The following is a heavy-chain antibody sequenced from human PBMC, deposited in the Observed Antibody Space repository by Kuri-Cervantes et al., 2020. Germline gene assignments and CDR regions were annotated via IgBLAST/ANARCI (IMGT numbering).Heavy chain of an antibody. J-gene: IGHJ5*02. CDR3: ARDLDWFDP. Sequence: SQTLSLTCAVYGGSFSGYYWTWVRQPPGKGLEWIGEMNHSGSTNYNPSLKSRVTISVDTSKNQFSLKLSSVTAADTAVYYCARDLDWFDPWGQGTLVTVSS. CDR1: GGSFSGYY. CDR2: MNHSGST. V-gene: IGHV4-34*01.